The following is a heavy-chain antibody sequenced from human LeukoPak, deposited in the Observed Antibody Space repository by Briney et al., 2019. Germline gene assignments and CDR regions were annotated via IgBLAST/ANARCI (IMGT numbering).Heavy chain of an antibody. CDR2: ISAYNGNT. Sequence: ASVKVSCKASGYTFTGYGISWVRQAPGQGLEWMGWISAYNGNTNYAQKLQGRVTMTTDTSTSTAYMELRSLRSDDTAVYYCARGPPEVRYGDYYFDYWGQGTLVTVSS. D-gene: IGHD4-17*01. J-gene: IGHJ4*02. V-gene: IGHV1-18*01. CDR3: ARGPPEVRYGDYYFDY. CDR1: GYTFTGYG.